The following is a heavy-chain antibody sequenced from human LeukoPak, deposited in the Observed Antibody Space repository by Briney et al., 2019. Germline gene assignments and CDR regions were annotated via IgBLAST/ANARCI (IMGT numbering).Heavy chain of an antibody. D-gene: IGHD3-10*01. V-gene: IGHV4-4*02. CDR2: IYHSGST. CDR3: ARVLLWFGELYFDY. J-gene: IGHJ4*02. CDR1: GVSISSSNW. Sequence: SETLSLTCAVSGVSISSSNWWSWVRQPPGQGLEWIGEIYHSGSTNYNPSLKSRVTISVDKSKNQFSLKLSSVTAADTAVYYCARVLLWFGELYFDYWGQGTLVTVSS.